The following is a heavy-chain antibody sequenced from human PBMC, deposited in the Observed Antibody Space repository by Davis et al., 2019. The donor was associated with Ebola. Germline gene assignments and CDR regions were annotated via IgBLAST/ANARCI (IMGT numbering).Heavy chain of an antibody. CDR2: INQGDTER. V-gene: IGHV3-7*01. D-gene: IGHD4-17*01. CDR1: GFTFRTYS. J-gene: IGHJ4*02. CDR3: VRTTYGAPEY. Sequence: GESLKISCAASGFTFRTYSMTWVRRAPGKGLEWVANINQGDTERYYVGSVKGRFTISRDNAKSTLYLQMNSLTAEDTAVYYCVRTTYGAPEYWGQGTLVTVSS.